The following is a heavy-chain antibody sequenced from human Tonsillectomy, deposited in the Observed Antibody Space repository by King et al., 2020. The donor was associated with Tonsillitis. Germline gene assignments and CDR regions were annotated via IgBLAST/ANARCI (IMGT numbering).Heavy chain of an antibody. D-gene: IGHD4-17*01. V-gene: IGHV3-33*05. Sequence: VQLVESGGGVVQPGRSLRLSCAASGFTFSIYVMHLHWVRQAPGKGLEWVALISYDGSIKYYADSVKGRFTISRDNSKNTLYLQMNSLRAEDTAMYYCAREAPGDDYGDYGYYGMDVWGQGTTVTVSS. CDR3: AREAPGDDYGDYGYYGMDV. CDR2: ISYDGSIK. CDR1: GFTFSIYV. J-gene: IGHJ6*02.